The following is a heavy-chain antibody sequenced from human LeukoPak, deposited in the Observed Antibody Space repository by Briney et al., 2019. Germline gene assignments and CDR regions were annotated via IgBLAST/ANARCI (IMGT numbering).Heavy chain of an antibody. CDR3: ARDEYDYVWGSYRRIDY. V-gene: IGHV1-2*06. CDR1: GYTFTGYY. Sequence: GASVMASCKASGYTFTGYYMHWVRQAPGQGLEWMGRINPNSGGTNYAQKFQGRVTMTRDTSISTAYMELSRLRSDDTAVYYCARDEYDYVWGSYRRIDYWGQGTLVTVSS. J-gene: IGHJ4*02. D-gene: IGHD3-16*02. CDR2: INPNSGGT.